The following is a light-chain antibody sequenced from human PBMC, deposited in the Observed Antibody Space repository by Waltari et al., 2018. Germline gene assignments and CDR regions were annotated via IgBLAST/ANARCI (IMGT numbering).Light chain of an antibody. CDR1: SGSVSDYY. Sequence: QTVVTQEPSFSVSPGGTVTLTCGVSSGSVSDYYPAWYQQTPGPPPAQLLSSPNIPAPGDPDNFAASNAGNEAAPTITGAQADDEADYYCVLYMRNGIYVFGTGTKVTVL. CDR2: SPN. V-gene: IGLV8-61*01. CDR3: VLYMRNGIYV. J-gene: IGLJ1*01.